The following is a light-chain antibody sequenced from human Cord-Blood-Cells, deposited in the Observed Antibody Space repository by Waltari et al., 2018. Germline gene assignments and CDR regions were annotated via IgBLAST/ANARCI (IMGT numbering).Light chain of an antibody. J-gene: IGKJ2*03. Sequence: EIVLTQSPATLSLSPGERANLSCRASQIVSSYLAWYQQKPGQAPRLLIYDASNRATGIPARFSGSGSGTDFTLTISSLEPEDFAVYYCQQRSNWPPKYSFGQGTKLEIK. CDR1: QIVSSY. V-gene: IGKV3-11*01. CDR3: QQRSNWPPKYS. CDR2: DAS.